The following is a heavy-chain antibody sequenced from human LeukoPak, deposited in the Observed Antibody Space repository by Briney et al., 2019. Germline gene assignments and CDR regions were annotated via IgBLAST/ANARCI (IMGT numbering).Heavy chain of an antibody. CDR1: GGSISWTSYY. CDR2: FYYNGST. CDR3: ARHGMATIIN. Sequence: SETLSLTCTVSGGSISWTSYYWGWIRQPPGKGLELIGIFYYNGSTYYSPSLKSRATISAETSKNQFSLKLSSVTAADTAVFYCARHGMATIINWGQGTLVTVSS. J-gene: IGHJ4*02. V-gene: IGHV4-39*01. D-gene: IGHD5-24*01.